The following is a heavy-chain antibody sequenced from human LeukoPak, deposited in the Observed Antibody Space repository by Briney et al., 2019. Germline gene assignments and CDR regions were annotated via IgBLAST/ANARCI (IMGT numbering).Heavy chain of an antibody. CDR3: AREAYCGGDCYSGFDY. CDR1: GSSISSGYY. CDR2: IYDSGST. Sequence: SATLSLTCTVSGSSISSGYYWGWLRQPPGKGLEWIGYIYDSGSTNYNPSLKSRATISVDTSKNRFSLKLSSVTAADTAVYYCAREAYCGGDCYSGFDYWGQGTLVTVSS. V-gene: IGHV4-61*01. J-gene: IGHJ4*02. D-gene: IGHD2-21*02.